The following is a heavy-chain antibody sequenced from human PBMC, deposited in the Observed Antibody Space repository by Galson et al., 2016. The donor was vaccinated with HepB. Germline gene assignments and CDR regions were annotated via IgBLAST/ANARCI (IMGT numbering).Heavy chain of an antibody. Sequence: SLRLSCAVSGFTHSNYAMSWVRRAPGKGLEWVSGITSSGDYTSYADSVKGRFTISRDNSRNTLYLQMNSLRAEDTAVYYCAKSTTIFGVVIARVADNYYMDVWGKGTTVTVSS. D-gene: IGHD3-3*01. CDR2: ITSSGDYT. CDR1: GFTHSNYA. J-gene: IGHJ6*03. V-gene: IGHV3-23*01. CDR3: AKSTTIFGVVIARVADNYYMDV.